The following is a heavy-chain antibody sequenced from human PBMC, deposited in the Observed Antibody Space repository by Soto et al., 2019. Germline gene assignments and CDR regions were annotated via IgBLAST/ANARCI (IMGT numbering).Heavy chain of an antibody. CDR3: AKDQDDYDYVWGSYRYDLNYYGMDV. CDR2: ISYDGSNK. V-gene: IGHV3-30*18. D-gene: IGHD3-16*02. J-gene: IGHJ6*02. CDR1: GFTFSSYG. Sequence: QVQLVESGGGVVQPGRSLRLSCAASGFTFSSYGMHWVRQAPGKGLEWVAVISYDGSNKYYADSVKGRFTISRDNSKNTLYLQMNSLRAEDTAVYYCAKDQDDYDYVWGSYRYDLNYYGMDVWGQGTTVTVSS.